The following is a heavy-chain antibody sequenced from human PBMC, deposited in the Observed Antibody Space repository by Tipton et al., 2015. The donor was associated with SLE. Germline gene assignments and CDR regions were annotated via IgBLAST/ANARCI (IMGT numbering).Heavy chain of an antibody. Sequence: TLSLTCTVSGGSISSGGYYWSWIRQHPGKGLEWIGYIYYSGSTYYNPSLKSRVTISVDTSKNQFSLKLSSVTAADTAVYYCAGRIMITFGGPIGAFDIWGQGTMVTVSS. V-gene: IGHV4-31*03. D-gene: IGHD3-16*01. CDR3: AGRIMITFGGPIGAFDI. CDR2: IYYSGST. CDR1: GGSISSGGYY. J-gene: IGHJ3*02.